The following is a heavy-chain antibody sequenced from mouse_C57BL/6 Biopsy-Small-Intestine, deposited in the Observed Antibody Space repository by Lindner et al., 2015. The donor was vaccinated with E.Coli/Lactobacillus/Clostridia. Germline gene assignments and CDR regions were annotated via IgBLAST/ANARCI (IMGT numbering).Heavy chain of an antibody. V-gene: IGHV1-79*01. CDR3: ARAHQPGFQYLFDD. CDR1: GGPFSNHA. Sequence: SVKVSCKASGGPFSNHAVTWVRQAPGQGLEYMGRIIPVLNMPNYAPRFRGRVTLTADASTSTVYMELTDLISADTAVYYCARAHQPGFQYLFDDWGQGTLVTVSS. CDR2: IIPVLNMP. D-gene: IGHD5-1*01. J-gene: IGHJ4*01.